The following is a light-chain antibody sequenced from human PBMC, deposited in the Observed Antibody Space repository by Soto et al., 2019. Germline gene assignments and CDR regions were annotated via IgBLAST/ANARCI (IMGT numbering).Light chain of an antibody. J-gene: IGLJ2*01. V-gene: IGLV1-40*01. CDR2: ANT. CDR1: SSNIGAGYA. Sequence: QSVLAQPPSVSGAPGQRVTISCTGSSSNIGAGYAVNWYQQLPGTAPKLLISANTNRPSGVPDRFSGSKSGTSASMAITGLQAADEADYYCQSYDSSLSGSRVFGGGTQLTV. CDR3: QSYDSSLSGSRV.